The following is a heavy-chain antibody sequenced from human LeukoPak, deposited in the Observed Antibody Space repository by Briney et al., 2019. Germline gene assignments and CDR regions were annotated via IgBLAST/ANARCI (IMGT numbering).Heavy chain of an antibody. V-gene: IGHV1-2*02. Sequence: ASVKVSCKASGYTFTDCYIHWVRQAPGQGLEWVGWINPNNGVTNYVQKYQGRVTMTRDTSISTAYMRLSRLTSDDTAVYYCARGYYDFWSGFYYFWGQGTLVTVSS. CDR2: INPNNGVT. D-gene: IGHD3-3*01. J-gene: IGHJ4*02. CDR3: ARGYYDFWSGFYYF. CDR1: GYTFTDCY.